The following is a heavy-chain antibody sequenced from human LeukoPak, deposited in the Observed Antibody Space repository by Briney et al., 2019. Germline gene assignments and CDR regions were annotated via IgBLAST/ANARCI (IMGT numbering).Heavy chain of an antibody. CDR2: IWYDGSNK. J-gene: IGHJ4*02. CDR1: GFTFSSYG. CDR3: ARDVPDYYDSSGLFDY. D-gene: IGHD3-22*01. Sequence: GRSLRLSCAASGFTFSSYGMHWVRQAPGKGLEWVAVIWYDGSNKYYADSVKGRFTISRDNSKNTLYLQMNSLRAEDTAVYYCARDVPDYYDSSGLFDYWGQGTLVTVFS. V-gene: IGHV3-33*01.